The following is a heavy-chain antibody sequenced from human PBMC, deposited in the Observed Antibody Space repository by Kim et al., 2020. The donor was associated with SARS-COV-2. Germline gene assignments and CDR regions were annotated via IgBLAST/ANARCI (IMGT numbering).Heavy chain of an antibody. V-gene: IGHV4-39*07. J-gene: IGHJ5*02. CDR3: ARDRMRCSSTSCYNWFDP. CDR2: IYYSGST. CDR1: GGSISSSSYY. Sequence: SETLSLTCTVSGGSISSSSYYWGWIRQPPGKGLEWIGSIYYSGSTYYNPSLKSRVTISVDTSKNQFSLKLSSVTAADTAVYYCARDRMRCSSTSCYNWFDPWGQGTLVTVSS. D-gene: IGHD2-2*01.